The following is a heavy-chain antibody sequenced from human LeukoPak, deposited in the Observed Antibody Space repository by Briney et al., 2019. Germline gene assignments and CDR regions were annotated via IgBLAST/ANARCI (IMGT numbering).Heavy chain of an antibody. CDR3: ARGRSSMVRGYYYYYMDV. CDR1: GGSISSDY. V-gene: IGHV4-59*01. CDR2: IHYSGST. J-gene: IGHJ6*03. D-gene: IGHD3-10*01. Sequence: SETLSLTCTVSGGSISSDYWSWIRQPPGKGLQWIGYIHYSGSTNYNPSLKSRVTISVDTSKNQFSLKLSSVTAADTAVYYCARGRSSMVRGYYYYYMDVWGKGTTVTISS.